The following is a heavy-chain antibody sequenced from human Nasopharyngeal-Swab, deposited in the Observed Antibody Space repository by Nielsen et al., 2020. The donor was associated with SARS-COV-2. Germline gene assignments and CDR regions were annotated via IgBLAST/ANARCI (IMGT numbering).Heavy chain of an antibody. D-gene: IGHD6-13*01. V-gene: IGHV3-23*01. CDR3: AKDLPKQQLAQYYYYGMDV. CDR2: ISGSGGST. Sequence: VRQAPGKGLEWVSAISGSGGSTYYADFVRGRFTISRDNSKNTLYLQMNSLRAEDTAVYYCAKDLPKQQLAQYYYYGMDVWGQGTTVTVSS. J-gene: IGHJ6*02.